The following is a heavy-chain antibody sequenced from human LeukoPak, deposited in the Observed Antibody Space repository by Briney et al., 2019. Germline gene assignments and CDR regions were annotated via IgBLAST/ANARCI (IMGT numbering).Heavy chain of an antibody. V-gene: IGHV1-2*02. CDR2: INPNSGGT. J-gene: IGHJ4*02. Sequence: GASVKVSCKASGYTSTGYYMHWVRQAPGQGLEWMGWINPNSGGTNYAQKFQGRVTMTRDTSISTAYMELSRLRSDDTAVYYCARDRSYYDSSGCHYWGQGTLVTVSS. CDR3: ARDRSYYDSSGCHY. D-gene: IGHD3-22*01. CDR1: GYTSTGYY.